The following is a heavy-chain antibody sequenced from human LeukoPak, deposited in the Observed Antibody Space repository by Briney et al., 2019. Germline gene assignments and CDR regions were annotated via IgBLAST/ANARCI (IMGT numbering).Heavy chain of an antibody. CDR2: ISSSSSYI. CDR3: ARGPGDYGDYQLFFDY. J-gene: IGHJ4*02. D-gene: IGHD4-17*01. V-gene: IGHV3-21*01. Sequence: KPGGSLRLSCAASGFTFGSYSMNWVRQAPGKGLEWVSSISSSSSYIYYADSVKGRFTISRDNAKNSLYLQMNSLRAEDTAVYYCARGPGDYGDYQLFFDYWGQGTLVTVSS. CDR1: GFTFGSYS.